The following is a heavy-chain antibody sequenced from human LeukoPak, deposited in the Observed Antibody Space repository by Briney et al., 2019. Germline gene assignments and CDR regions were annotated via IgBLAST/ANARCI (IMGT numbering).Heavy chain of an antibody. J-gene: IGHJ6*03. CDR2: ISGSGRST. CDR1: GFTFSSYA. CDR3: AKGDYYGSGSRSYYMDV. Sequence: GGSLRLSCAASGFTFSSYAMSWVRQAPGKGLEWVSAISGSGRSTYYADSVKGRFTISRDNSKNTLYLQMNSLRAEDTAVYYCAKGDYYGSGSRSYYMDVWGKGTTVTVSS. V-gene: IGHV3-23*01. D-gene: IGHD3-10*01.